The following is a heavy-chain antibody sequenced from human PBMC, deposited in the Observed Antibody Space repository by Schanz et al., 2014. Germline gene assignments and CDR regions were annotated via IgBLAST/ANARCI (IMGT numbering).Heavy chain of an antibody. V-gene: IGHV4-61*02. J-gene: IGHJ2*01. CDR1: GGSIRSGTYY. Sequence: QVQLQESGPGLVKPSQTLSLTCTVSGGSIRSGTYYWSCIRPPSGKALEWVGRVFPNGITNYNPARKSRVTVSLDAPNNQFSLTLTSLSAADTAVYYCARDTTWRRDLWGRGTLVTVSS. D-gene: IGHD5-12*01. CDR3: ARDTTWRRDL. CDR2: VFPNGIT.